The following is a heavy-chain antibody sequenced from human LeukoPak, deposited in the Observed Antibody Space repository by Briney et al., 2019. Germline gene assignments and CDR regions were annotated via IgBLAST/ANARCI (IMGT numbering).Heavy chain of an antibody. D-gene: IGHD3-10*01. V-gene: IGHV3-9*01. CDR3: AKDSYGSGGYFDY. CDR1: GFTFDDYA. J-gene: IGHJ4*02. Sequence: GGSLRLSCAASGFTFDDYAMHWVRQAPGKGLEWVSGISWNSGSIGYADSVKGRFTISRDNAKNSLYLQMDSLRAEDTALYYCAKDSYGSGGYFDYWGQGTLVTVSS. CDR2: ISWNSGSI.